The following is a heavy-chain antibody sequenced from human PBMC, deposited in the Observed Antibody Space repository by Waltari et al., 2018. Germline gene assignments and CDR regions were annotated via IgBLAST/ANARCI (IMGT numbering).Heavy chain of an antibody. CDR2: VDTSGST. J-gene: IGHJ5*02. V-gene: IGHV4-4*07. Sequence: QVQLQESGPGLVKPSETLSLTCTVAGGSISSYYWSWIRQPAGKGLGGIGRVDTSGSTNTIPSLKSRVTMSVDTSKNQFSLKLSSVTAADTAVYYCARDIVGANWFDPWGQGTLVTVSS. CDR3: ARDIVGANWFDP. CDR1: GGSISSYY. D-gene: IGHD1-26*01.